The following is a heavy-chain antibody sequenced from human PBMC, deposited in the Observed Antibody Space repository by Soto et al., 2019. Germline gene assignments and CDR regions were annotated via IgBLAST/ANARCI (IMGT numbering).Heavy chain of an antibody. D-gene: IGHD1-1*01. CDR1: GYTLTELS. J-gene: IGHJ6*02. CDR2: FDPEDGET. V-gene: IGHV1-24*01. CDR3: ATGFRQMEATQVRYGMDV. Sequence: ASVKVSCKVSGYTLTELSMHWVRQAPGKGLEWMGGFDPEDGETIYAQKFQGRVTKTEDTSTDTAYMELSSLRFGDTAGYYCATGFRQMEATQVRYGMDVWGQGTTVTVSS.